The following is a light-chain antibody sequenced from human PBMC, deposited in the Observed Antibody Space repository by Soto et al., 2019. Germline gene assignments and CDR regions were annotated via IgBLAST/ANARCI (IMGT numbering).Light chain of an antibody. CDR3: SSYTSSSTLPV. CDR2: DVS. J-gene: IGLJ2*01. V-gene: IGLV2-14*01. Sequence: SALPQPASVSGSPGQSITISCTGTSSDVGGYNYVSWYQQHPGKAPKLMIYDVSNRPSGVSNRFSGSKSGNTASLTISGLQAEDEADYYCSSYTSSSTLPVFGGGTKVTVL. CDR1: SSDVGGYNY.